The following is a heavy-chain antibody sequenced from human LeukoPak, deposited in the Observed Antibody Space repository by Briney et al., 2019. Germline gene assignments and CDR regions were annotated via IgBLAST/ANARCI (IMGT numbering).Heavy chain of an antibody. CDR3: GKGGWKHILDY. D-gene: IGHD4-23*01. CDR2: IKHDGNEK. Sequence: PGGSLRLSCTASGFTFSSYWMTWVRQAPGKGLEWVANIKHDGNEKYYVDSVMGRLTISRDNAKNSLFLQMNNVRVEDMAVYYCGKGGWKHILDYWGQGTLVTVSS. V-gene: IGHV3-7*01. CDR1: GFTFSSYW. J-gene: IGHJ4*02.